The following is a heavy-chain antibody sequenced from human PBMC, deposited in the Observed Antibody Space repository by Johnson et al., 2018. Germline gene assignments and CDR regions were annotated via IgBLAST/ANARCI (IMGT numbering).Heavy chain of an antibody. D-gene: IGHD1-26*01. CDR3: AKERRSSGRAGFFDP. CDR2: INANGDTA. Sequence: VQLLESGAEVKKPGASVKVSCKASGFTLTNSHMHWVRQAPGQGPEWMGLINANGDTATNEQRFQGRVTMTRDTSTNTVYMDLTSLRSEATAMYYCAKERRSSGRAGFFDPLGQGTLVTVSS. J-gene: IGHJ5*02. CDR1: GFTLTNSH. V-gene: IGHV1-46*01.